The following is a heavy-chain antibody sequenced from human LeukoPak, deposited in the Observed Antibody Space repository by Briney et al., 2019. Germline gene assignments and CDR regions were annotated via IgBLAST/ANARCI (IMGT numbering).Heavy chain of an antibody. CDR2: IRYDGSNK. CDR3: AKPRYCSDGSCSPANWGYGMDV. V-gene: IGHV3-30*02. J-gene: IGHJ6*02. D-gene: IGHD2-15*01. CDR1: GFTFSSYG. Sequence: PGGSLRLSCAASGFTFSSYGMHWVRQAPGKGLEWVAFIRYDGSNKYYADSVKGRFTISRDNSKNTLYLQMNSLRAEDTAVYYCAKPRYCSDGSCSPANWGYGMDVWGQGTTVTVSS.